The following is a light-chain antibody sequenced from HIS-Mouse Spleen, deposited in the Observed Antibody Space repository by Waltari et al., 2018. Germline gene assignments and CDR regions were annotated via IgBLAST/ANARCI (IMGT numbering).Light chain of an antibody. Sequence: SYELTQPPSVSVSPGQTASNPCSGDAFPKKFAYWYQQKSGQAPVLVIYEDSKRPSGIPERFSGSSSGTMATLTISGAQVEDEADYYCYSTDSSGNHRVFGGGTKLTVL. CDR3: YSTDSSGNHRV. CDR2: EDS. CDR1: AFPKKF. J-gene: IGLJ2*01. V-gene: IGLV3-10*01.